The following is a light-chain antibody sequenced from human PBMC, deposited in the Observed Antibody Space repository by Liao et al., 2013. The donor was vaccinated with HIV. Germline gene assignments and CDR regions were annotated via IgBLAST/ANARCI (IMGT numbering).Light chain of an antibody. V-gene: IGLV3-1*01. CDR3: QVWDKTIDHPV. Sequence: SYELTQPPSVSVSPGQTATITCSGDKLGDKYACWYQQKPGQSPVLVIFQDSKRPSGIPERLSGSYSANTATLTITRVEAGDEADYYCQVWDKTIDHPVFGGGTKLTVL. J-gene: IGLJ2*01. CDR2: QDS. CDR1: KLGDKY.